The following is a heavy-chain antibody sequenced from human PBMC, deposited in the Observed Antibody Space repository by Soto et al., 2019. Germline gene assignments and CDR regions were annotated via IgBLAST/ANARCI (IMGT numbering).Heavy chain of an antibody. CDR3: ATVFEH. V-gene: IGHV3-74*01. Sequence: VPLVEAGGGSVQPGGSLRLSCAASGFPFTGYWMHWVRQVPGKGPVWVARVDSAGSGTSYADSVKGRFTISRDNAKNTVSLQMDSLRVEDTAVYYCATVFEHWGQGIAVTVSS. CDR2: VDSAGSGT. CDR1: GFPFTGYW. J-gene: IGHJ4*02.